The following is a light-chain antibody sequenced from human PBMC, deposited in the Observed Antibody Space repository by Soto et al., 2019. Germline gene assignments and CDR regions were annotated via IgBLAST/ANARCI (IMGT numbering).Light chain of an antibody. Sequence: QSALTQPASVSGSPGQSITISCTGTSSDVGGYNHVSWYQHHPGKAPKLMIYEVSNRPSGVSNRFSGSKSGNTASLTISGLQAEDEADYYCNSHTSSGFRVFGTGTKLTVL. CDR1: SSDVGGYNH. V-gene: IGLV2-14*01. CDR3: NSHTSSGFRV. J-gene: IGLJ1*01. CDR2: EVS.